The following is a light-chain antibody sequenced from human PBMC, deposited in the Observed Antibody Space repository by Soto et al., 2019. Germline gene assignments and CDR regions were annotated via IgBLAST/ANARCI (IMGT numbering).Light chain of an antibody. CDR1: QSVSSSY. Sequence: EIVLTQSPGTLSLSPWERATLSCRASQSVSSSYLAWYQQKPGQAPRLLIYGASSRATGIPDRFSGSGSGTNFPLTISRLEPEDFAVYYCQQYGSSPRTFGQGTKVDI. CDR3: QQYGSSPRT. V-gene: IGKV3-20*01. J-gene: IGKJ1*01. CDR2: GAS.